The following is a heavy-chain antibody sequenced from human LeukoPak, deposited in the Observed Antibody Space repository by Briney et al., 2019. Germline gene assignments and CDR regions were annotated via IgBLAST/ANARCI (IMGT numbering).Heavy chain of an antibody. J-gene: IGHJ3*02. Sequence: GGSLRLSCAASGFTVSSNYMSWVRQAPGKGLEWVANIMQDGSEKYYVESVKGRFTISRDNAKNSLYLQMNSLRAEDTAVYYCAREVGQGWGAFDIWGQGTLVTVSS. CDR2: IMQDGSEK. V-gene: IGHV3-7*01. D-gene: IGHD1-26*01. CDR1: GFTVSSNY. CDR3: AREVGQGWGAFDI.